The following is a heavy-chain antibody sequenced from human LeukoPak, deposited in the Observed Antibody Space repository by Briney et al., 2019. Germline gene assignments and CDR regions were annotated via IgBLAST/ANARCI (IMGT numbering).Heavy chain of an antibody. V-gene: IGHV4-34*01. J-gene: IGHJ5*02. Sequence: PSETLSLTCTVSGGSISSYYWSWIRQPPGKGLEWIGEVNHSGSTNYNPSLKSRVTISVDTSKNQFSLKLSSVTAADTAVYYCAVGGSSASGNWFDPWGQGTLVTVSS. D-gene: IGHD6-19*01. CDR3: AVGGSSASGNWFDP. CDR2: VNHSGST. CDR1: GGSISSYY.